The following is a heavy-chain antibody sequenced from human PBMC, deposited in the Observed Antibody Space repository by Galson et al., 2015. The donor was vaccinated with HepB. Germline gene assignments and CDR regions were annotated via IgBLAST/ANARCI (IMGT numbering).Heavy chain of an antibody. CDR1: GFTLTTFG. Sequence: SLRLSCAASGFTLTTFGMHWVRQAPGKGLEWVAVIWNDGSHKYYVDSVKGQFTVSRDNSENTLYLQMNSLRAEDTAVYYCGRDYVGFCSSTSCPIEYWGQGTLVTVSS. J-gene: IGHJ4*02. CDR3: GRDYVGFCSSTSCPIEY. V-gene: IGHV3-33*01. D-gene: IGHD2-2*01. CDR2: IWNDGSHK.